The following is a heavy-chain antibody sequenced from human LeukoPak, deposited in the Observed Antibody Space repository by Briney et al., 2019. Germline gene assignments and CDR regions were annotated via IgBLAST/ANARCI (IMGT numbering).Heavy chain of an antibody. CDR2: ISSSSSYI. CDR1: GFTFSSYS. V-gene: IGHV3-21*01. Sequence: PGGSLRLSCAASGFTFSSYSMNWVRQAPGKGLEWVSSISSSSSYIYYAGSVKGRFTISRDNAKNSLYLQMNSLRAEDTAVYYCARGNYMRTYYYYMDVWGKGTTVTVSS. D-gene: IGHD1-7*01. CDR3: ARGNYMRTYYYYMDV. J-gene: IGHJ6*03.